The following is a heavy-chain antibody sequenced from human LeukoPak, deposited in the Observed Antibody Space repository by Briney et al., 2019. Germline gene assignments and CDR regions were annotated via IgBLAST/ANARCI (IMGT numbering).Heavy chain of an antibody. CDR1: GGSISSGAYY. D-gene: IGHD4-11*01. Sequence: SQTLSLTCTVSGGSISSGAYYWSWIRQPAGKGLEWIGRIYPSGSTNYYPSLKSRVTVSVDTSKNQFSLKLSSVTAADTAVYYCARLHPLHSHGFDYWAREPWSPSPQ. V-gene: IGHV4-61*02. CDR2: IYPSGST. CDR3: ARLHPLHSHGFDY. J-gene: IGHJ4*02.